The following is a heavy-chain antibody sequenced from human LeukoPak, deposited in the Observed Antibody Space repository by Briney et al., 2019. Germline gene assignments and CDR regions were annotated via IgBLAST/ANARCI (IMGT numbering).Heavy chain of an antibody. D-gene: IGHD2-2*01. J-gene: IGHJ4*02. V-gene: IGHV4-61*02. CDR1: GGSISSGSYY. CDR2: IYTSGST. Sequence: SETLSLTCTVSGGSISSGSYYWSWIRQPAGKGLEWIGRIYTSGSTNYNPSLKSRVTISVDTSKNQFSLKLSSVTAADTAVYYCARRGRGRSSTSCYGYWGQGTLVTVSS. CDR3: ARRGRGRSSTSCYGY.